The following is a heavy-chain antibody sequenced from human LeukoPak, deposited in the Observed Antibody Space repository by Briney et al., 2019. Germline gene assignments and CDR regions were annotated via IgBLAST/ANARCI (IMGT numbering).Heavy chain of an antibody. Sequence: SVKVSCKASEGTFSSYAISWVRQAPGQGLEWMGGIIPIFGTANYAQKFQGRVTITADESTSTAYMELSSLRSEDTAVYYCATTTVYQYYFDYWGQGTLVTVSS. D-gene: IGHD4-17*01. CDR3: ATTTVYQYYFDY. CDR2: IIPIFGTA. J-gene: IGHJ4*02. V-gene: IGHV1-69*13. CDR1: EGTFSSYA.